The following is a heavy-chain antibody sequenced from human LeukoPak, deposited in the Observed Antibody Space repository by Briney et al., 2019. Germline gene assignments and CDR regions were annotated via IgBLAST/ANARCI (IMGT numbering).Heavy chain of an antibody. D-gene: IGHD6-19*01. CDR2: ISSNGGST. J-gene: IGHJ4*02. V-gene: IGHV3-64*01. CDR3: ARVAVAGGYFDY. CDR1: GFTFSSYA. Sequence: GGSLRLSCAASGFTFSSYAMHWVRQAPGKGLEYVSAISSNGGSTYYANSVKGRFTISRDNSKNTLYLQMGSLRAEDMAVYYCARVAVAGGYFDYWGQGTLVTVSS.